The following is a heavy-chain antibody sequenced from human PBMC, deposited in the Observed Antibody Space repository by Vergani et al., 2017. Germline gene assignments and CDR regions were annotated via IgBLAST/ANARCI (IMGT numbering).Heavy chain of an antibody. D-gene: IGHD3-10*01. CDR1: GFTFSSYW. J-gene: IGHJ3*02. CDR3: ASLRFGRAFDI. V-gene: IGHV3-7*01. CDR2: IKQDGSEK. Sequence: EVQLVESGGGLVQPGGSLRLSCAASGFTFSSYWMSWVRQAPGKGLKWVANIKQDGSEKYYVDSVKCRFTISRDNAKNSLYLQMNSLRAEDTAVYYCASLRFGRAFDIWGQGTMVTVSS.